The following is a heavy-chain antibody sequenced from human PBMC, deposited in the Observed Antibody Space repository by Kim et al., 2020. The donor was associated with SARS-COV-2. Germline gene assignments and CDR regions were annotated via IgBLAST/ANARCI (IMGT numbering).Heavy chain of an antibody. CDR1: GGTLSSYA. J-gene: IGHJ4*02. V-gene: IGHV1-69*13. CDR3: ARVPRRDGSGYYSDY. CDR2: IIPIFGTA. D-gene: IGHD3-22*01. Sequence: SVKVSCKASGGTLSSYAIRWVRQAPGQGLEWMGGIIPIFGTANYAQKFQGRVTITADESTSTAYMELSSLRSEDTAVYYCARVPRRDGSGYYSDYWGQGALVTVSS.